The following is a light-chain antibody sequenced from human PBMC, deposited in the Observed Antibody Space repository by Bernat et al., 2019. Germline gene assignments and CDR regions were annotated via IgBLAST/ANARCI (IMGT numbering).Light chain of an antibody. CDR2: DTS. V-gene: IGKV3-15*01. J-gene: IGKJ1*01. CDR1: QRFLYN. CDR3: HQYNNWPQT. Sequence: IVMTQSPATLSLSSGERATLSCRASQRFLYNLAWYQQKPGRAPRLLIFDTSTRATGVPARFSGSRSGAEFTLTISSLQSEDFAVYYCHQYNNWPQTFGQGTKVEI.